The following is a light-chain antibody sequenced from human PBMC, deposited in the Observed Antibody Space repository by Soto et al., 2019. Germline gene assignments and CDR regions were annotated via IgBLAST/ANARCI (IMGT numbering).Light chain of an antibody. V-gene: IGLV1-44*01. CDR3: QSYDNALSAWV. J-gene: IGLJ3*02. CDR1: SSNLGSNT. CDR2: VNN. Sequence: QSVLTRPPSASGTPGQRVIISCSGTSSNLGSNTANWYQQFPGTAPKVLIYVNNNRPSGVPDRFSGSKSGTSASLAITGLQAEDEAAYYCQSYDNALSAWVFGGGTKLTVL.